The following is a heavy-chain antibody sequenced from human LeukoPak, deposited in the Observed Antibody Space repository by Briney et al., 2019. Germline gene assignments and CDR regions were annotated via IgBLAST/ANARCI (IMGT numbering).Heavy chain of an antibody. D-gene: IGHD3-3*01. CDR3: ARVNWYYDFWSGYSSPYYYYYYMDV. V-gene: IGHV4-30-4*08. Sequence: PSQTLSLTCTVSGGSISSGDYYWSWIRQPPGKGLEWIGYIYYGGSTYYNPSLKSRVTISVDTSKNQFSLKLSSVTAADTAVYYCARVNWYYDFWSGYSSPYYYYYYMDVWGKGTTVTVFS. CDR2: IYYGGST. J-gene: IGHJ6*03. CDR1: GGSISSGDYY.